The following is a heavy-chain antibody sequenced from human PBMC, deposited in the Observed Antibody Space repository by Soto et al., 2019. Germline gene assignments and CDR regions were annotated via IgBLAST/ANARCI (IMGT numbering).Heavy chain of an antibody. D-gene: IGHD6-6*01. CDR1: GGSISSSSYY. CDR3: APNTEYSSEYGSWFDP. V-gene: IGHV4-39*01. Sequence: QLQLQESGPGLVKPSETLSLTCTVSGGSISSSSYYWGWIRQPPGKGLEWIGSIYYSGSTYYNPSLKSRVIISVDTSKNQFSLKLSSVTAADTAVYYCAPNTEYSSEYGSWFDPWGQGTLVTVSS. CDR2: IYYSGST. J-gene: IGHJ5*02.